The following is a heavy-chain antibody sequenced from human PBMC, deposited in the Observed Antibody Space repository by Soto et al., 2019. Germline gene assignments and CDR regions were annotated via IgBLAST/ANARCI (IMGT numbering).Heavy chain of an antibody. Sequence: ASVKVSCKASGYTFTGYHMHWVRQAPGQGLEWMGWINPNSGGTNYAQKFQGRVTMTRDTSISTAYMEVSRLRSDDTAVYYCARDRRFYDSGYYDISFDGFDVWGHVTLFPVS. D-gene: IGHD3-22*01. CDR3: ARDRRFYDSGYYDISFDGFDV. CDR2: INPNSGGT. V-gene: IGHV1-2*02. J-gene: IGHJ3*01. CDR1: GYTFTGYH.